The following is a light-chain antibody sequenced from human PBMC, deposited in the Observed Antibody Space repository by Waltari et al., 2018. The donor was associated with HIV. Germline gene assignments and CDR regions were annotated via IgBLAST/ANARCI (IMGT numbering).Light chain of an antibody. V-gene: IGLV2-23*02. CDR1: SSNVGSDDL. CDR2: EVT. Sequence: QSALTQPASVSGSPGQSITISCTGTSSNVGSDDLVSWYQQHPGESPKLIIYEVTKRPSGFSNRFSGSKSGNTASLTLSGLQAEDESDYYCCSCPRSGIRYVFGTGTKVTVL. CDR3: CSCPRSGIRYV. J-gene: IGLJ1*01.